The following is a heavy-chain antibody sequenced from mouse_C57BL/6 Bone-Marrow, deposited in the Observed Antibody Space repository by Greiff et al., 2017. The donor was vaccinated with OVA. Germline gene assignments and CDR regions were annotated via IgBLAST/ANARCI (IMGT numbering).Heavy chain of an antibody. D-gene: IGHD2-4*01. Sequence: VQLKESGGGLVKPGGSLKLSCAASGFTFSDYGMHWVRQAPEKGLEWVAYISSGSSTIYYADTVKGRFTISRDNAKNTLFLQMTSLRSEDTAMYYCASPGDDYDALFDYWGQGTTLTVSS. CDR2: ISSGSSTI. V-gene: IGHV5-17*01. J-gene: IGHJ2*01. CDR3: ASPGDDYDALFDY. CDR1: GFTFSDYG.